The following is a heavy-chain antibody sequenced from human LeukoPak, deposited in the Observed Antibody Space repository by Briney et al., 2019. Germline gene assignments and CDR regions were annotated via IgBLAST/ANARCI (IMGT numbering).Heavy chain of an antibody. CDR1: GGSISSSSYY. Sequence: SETLSLTCTVSGGSISSSSYYWGWIRQPPGKGLEWIGSIYYSGSTYYNPSLKSRVTISVDTSKNQFSLKLSSVTAADTAVYYCARVIIAARGGLDYWGQGTLVTVSS. V-gene: IGHV4-39*07. CDR2: IYYSGST. CDR3: ARVIIAARGGLDY. D-gene: IGHD6-6*01. J-gene: IGHJ4*02.